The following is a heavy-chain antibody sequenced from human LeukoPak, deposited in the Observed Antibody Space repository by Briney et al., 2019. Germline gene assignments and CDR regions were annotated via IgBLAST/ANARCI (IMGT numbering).Heavy chain of an antibody. V-gene: IGHV3-30*18. CDR3: AKELTAIPPSY. CDR2: ISYDGSNK. Sequence: GGSLRLSRAASGFTFSSYGMHWVRQAPGKGLEWVAVISYDGSNKYYADSVKGRFTISRDNSKNTLYLQMNSLRAEDTAVYYCAKELTAIPPSYWGQGTLVTVSS. J-gene: IGHJ4*02. CDR1: GFTFSSYG. D-gene: IGHD2-21*01.